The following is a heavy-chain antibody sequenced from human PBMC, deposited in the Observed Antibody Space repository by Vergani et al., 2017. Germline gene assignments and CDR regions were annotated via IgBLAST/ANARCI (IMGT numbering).Heavy chain of an antibody. CDR2: IKSKTDGGTK. CDR3: MSSYGYSSDY. V-gene: IGHV3-15*01. CDR1: GFTFSNAW. D-gene: IGHD5-18*01. Sequence: EVQLVESGGGLVKPGGSLRLSCAASGFTFSNAWMSWVRQAPGKGLEWVGRIKSKTDGGTKDYAAPVKGRFTISRDDSKNTLYLQMNSLKTEDTAVYYCMSSYGYSSDYWGQGTLVTVSS. J-gene: IGHJ4*02.